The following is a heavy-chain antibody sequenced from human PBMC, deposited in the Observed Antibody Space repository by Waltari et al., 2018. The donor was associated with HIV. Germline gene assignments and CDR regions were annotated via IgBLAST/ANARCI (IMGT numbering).Heavy chain of an antibody. Sequence: QPQLQESGPGLVKPSETLSLTCSVSGGSITSNSYYWGWVRQPPGKGLEWIGNIYYSGTTYYCPSLKSRVTISIDTSKNQFSLNLSSVSAADTAVYYGMRGSRGFDSWGQGTLVTVSS. CDR1: GGSITSNSYY. CDR2: IYYSGTT. J-gene: IGHJ4*02. D-gene: IGHD3-10*01. V-gene: IGHV4-39*01. CDR3: MRGSRGFDS.